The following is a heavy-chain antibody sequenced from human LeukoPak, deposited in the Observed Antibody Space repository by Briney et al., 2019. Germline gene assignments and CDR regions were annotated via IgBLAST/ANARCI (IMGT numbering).Heavy chain of an antibody. Sequence: PGGSLRLSCAASGFTFSSYGMHWVRQAPGKGLEWVAVISYDGSNKYYADSVKGRFTISRDNSKNTLYLQMNSLRAEDTAVYYCAKVMYYYDSSGYPHDAFDIWGQGTMVTVSS. J-gene: IGHJ3*02. V-gene: IGHV3-30*18. CDR1: GFTFSSYG. D-gene: IGHD3-22*01. CDR2: ISYDGSNK. CDR3: AKVMYYYDSSGYPHDAFDI.